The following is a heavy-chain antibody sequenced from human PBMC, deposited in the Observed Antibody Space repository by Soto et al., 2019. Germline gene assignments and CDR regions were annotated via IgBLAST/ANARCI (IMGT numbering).Heavy chain of an antibody. D-gene: IGHD3-10*02. V-gene: IGHV4-38-2*02. CDR2: IYHSGTS. J-gene: IGHJ4*02. Sequence: SESLSLTCGFSVYSISFGCYWDWNRQPPGKGLEWIGSIYHSGTSYYNPSLMSRVSISVDTSKQQFSLKVTSVTAADTAVYHCAREAYDRADYWGRGTKVTVSS. CDR3: AREAYDRADY. CDR1: VYSISFGCY.